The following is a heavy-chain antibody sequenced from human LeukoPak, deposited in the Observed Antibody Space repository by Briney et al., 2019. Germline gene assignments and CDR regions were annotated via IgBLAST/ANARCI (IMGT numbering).Heavy chain of an antibody. CDR2: INPNSGGT. CDR3: ARDGNDGSGSYPWFDP. CDR1: GYTFTGYY. V-gene: IGHV1-2*02. J-gene: IGHJ5*02. Sequence: ASVKVSCKASGYTFTGYYMHWVRQAPGQGLEWMGWINPNSGGTNYAQKFQGRGTMTRDTSISTAYMELSRLRSDDTAVYYCARDGNDGSGSYPWFDPWGQGTLVTVSS. D-gene: IGHD3-10*01.